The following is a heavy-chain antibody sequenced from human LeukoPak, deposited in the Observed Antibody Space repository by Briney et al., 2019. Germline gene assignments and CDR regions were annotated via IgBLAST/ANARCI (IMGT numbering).Heavy chain of an antibody. D-gene: IGHD4-17*01. Sequence: PGGSLRLSCAASGFVFSSYWMTWVRQAPGKGLERVASINEGGSGKYYVDSVKGRFTISRDNAQKSLYLEMHSLKAEDTAVYYCARAVTSTEGYWGQGTLVTVSS. CDR1: GFVFSSYW. CDR2: INEGGSGK. CDR3: ARAVTSTEGY. V-gene: IGHV3-7*03. J-gene: IGHJ4*02.